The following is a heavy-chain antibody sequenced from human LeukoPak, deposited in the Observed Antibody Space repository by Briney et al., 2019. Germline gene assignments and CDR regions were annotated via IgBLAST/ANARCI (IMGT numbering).Heavy chain of an antibody. CDR1: GFSFSSYG. D-gene: IGHD3-22*01. V-gene: IGHV3-30*18. Sequence: GGSLRLSCAASGFSFSSYGMHWVRQAPGKGLEWVVVLSYDGSDKHYADSVKGRFTISRDNSKNTVYLQMNSLRAEDTAVYYCAKLNYCYDSSGYLDYWGQGTLVTVSS. CDR2: LSYDGSDK. J-gene: IGHJ4*02. CDR3: AKLNYCYDSSGYLDY.